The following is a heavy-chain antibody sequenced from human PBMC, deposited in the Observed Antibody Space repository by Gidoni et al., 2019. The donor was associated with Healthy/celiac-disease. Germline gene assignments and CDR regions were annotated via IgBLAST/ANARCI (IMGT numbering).Heavy chain of an antibody. D-gene: IGHD5-18*01. V-gene: IGHV4-34*01. CDR1: VGPFSRYD. CDR2: INHSGST. J-gene: IGHJ4*02. Sequence: QVPLQQWRAGLLKPSDTLSLTSPVYVGPFSRYDWSWIRLPPGKVLEWIGEINHSGSTNYNPARKSRVTISVETSKNQFSLKLSAVNAADKAVYYCARERRNKAMVKWGTDYWGQGTLVTVSS. CDR3: ARERRNKAMVKWGTDY.